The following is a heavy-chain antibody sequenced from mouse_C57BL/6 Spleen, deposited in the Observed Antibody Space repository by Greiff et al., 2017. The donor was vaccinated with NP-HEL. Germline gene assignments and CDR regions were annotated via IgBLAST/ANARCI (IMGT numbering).Heavy chain of an antibody. Sequence: EVKLMESEGGLVQPGSSMKLSCTASGFTFSDYYMAWVRQVPEKGLEWVANINYDGSSTYYLDSLKSRFIISRDNAKNILYLQMSSLKSEDTATYYCARYGSSYFYAMDYWGQGTSVTVSS. V-gene: IGHV5-16*01. J-gene: IGHJ4*01. CDR2: INYDGSST. D-gene: IGHD1-1*01. CDR3: ARYGSSYFYAMDY. CDR1: GFTFSDYY.